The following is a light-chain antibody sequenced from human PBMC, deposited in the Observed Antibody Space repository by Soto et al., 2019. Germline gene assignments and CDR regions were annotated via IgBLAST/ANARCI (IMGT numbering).Light chain of an antibody. J-gene: IGLJ2*01. Sequence: QSALTQPASVSGSPGQSITISCTGTSSDIGGYNSVSWYQQHPDKAPKLMIYEVTGLPSGFSGRFSASKSGNTASLTISGLQAEDEANYYCSSYTIDNTVVFGGGTKLTVL. V-gene: IGLV2-14*01. CDR2: EVT. CDR3: SSYTIDNTVV. CDR1: SSDIGGYNS.